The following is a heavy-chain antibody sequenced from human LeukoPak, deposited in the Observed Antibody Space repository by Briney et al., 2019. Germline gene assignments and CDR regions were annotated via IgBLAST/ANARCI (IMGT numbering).Heavy chain of an antibody. J-gene: IGHJ4*02. CDR1: GFTFSSYS. CDR2: ISSSSSYI. V-gene: IGHV3-21*04. CDR3: AKDKLGYCSGGSCPLPSFDY. D-gene: IGHD2-15*01. Sequence: PGGSLRLSCAASGFTFSSYSMNWVRQAPGKGLELVSSISSSSSYIYYADSVKGRFTISRDNAKNSLYLQMNSLRAEDTAVYYCAKDKLGYCSGGSCPLPSFDYWGQGTLVTVSS.